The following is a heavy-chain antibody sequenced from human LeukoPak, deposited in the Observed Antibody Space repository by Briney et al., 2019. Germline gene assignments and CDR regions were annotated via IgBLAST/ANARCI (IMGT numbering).Heavy chain of an antibody. V-gene: IGHV3-30-3*01. J-gene: IGHJ3*02. CDR2: ISYDGSNK. Sequence: GGSLRLSCAASGYTFSSYAMHWVRQAPGKGLEWVAVISYDGSNKYYADSVKGRFTISRDNSKNTLYLQMNSLRAEDTAVYYCARGGTFTIFGVVKDAFDIWGQGTMVTVSS. CDR1: GYTFSSYA. CDR3: ARGGTFTIFGVVKDAFDI. D-gene: IGHD3-3*01.